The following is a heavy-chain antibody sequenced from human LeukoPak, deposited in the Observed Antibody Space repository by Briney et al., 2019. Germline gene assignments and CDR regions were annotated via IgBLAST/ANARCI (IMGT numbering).Heavy chain of an antibody. D-gene: IGHD1-14*01. CDR3: ARGLTYITQSAPE. Sequence: PSETLSLTCTVSGGSISGYYWSWIRQPPGRGLEWIGEIYHSGSTKYNPSLTSRVTISVDKSKNQLSLKVNSLTAADTAVYYCARGLTYITQSAPEWGQGTLVTVSS. CDR1: GGSISGYY. J-gene: IGHJ4*02. V-gene: IGHV4-59*12. CDR2: IYHSGST.